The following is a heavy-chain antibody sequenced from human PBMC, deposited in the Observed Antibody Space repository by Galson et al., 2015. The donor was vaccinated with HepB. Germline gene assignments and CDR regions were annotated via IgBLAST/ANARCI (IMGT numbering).Heavy chain of an antibody. CDR1: GGSISSYY. Sequence: SETLSLTCTVSGGSISSYYLSWIRQPPGKGLEWIGYIYYSGSTNYNPSLKSRVTISVDTSKNQFSLKLSSVTAADTAVYYCARENSGWYFDYWGQGTLVTVSS. V-gene: IGHV4-59*01. CDR3: ARENSGWYFDY. CDR2: IYYSGST. D-gene: IGHD6-19*01. J-gene: IGHJ4*02.